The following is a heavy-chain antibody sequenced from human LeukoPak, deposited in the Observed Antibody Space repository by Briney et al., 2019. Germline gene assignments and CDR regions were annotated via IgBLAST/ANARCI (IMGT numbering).Heavy chain of an antibody. V-gene: IGHV4-59*08. Sequence: SETLSLTCTISGGSIGGDHWSWIRQASGKGLEWIGYISYTGSTSYNPSPRNRVTISLHTSENQFSLRLTSVTAADTAVYYCARAVTGTSMVDYWGQGTLVAVSS. CDR1: GGSIGGDH. CDR2: ISYTGST. D-gene: IGHD6-19*01. J-gene: IGHJ4*02. CDR3: ARAVTGTSMVDY.